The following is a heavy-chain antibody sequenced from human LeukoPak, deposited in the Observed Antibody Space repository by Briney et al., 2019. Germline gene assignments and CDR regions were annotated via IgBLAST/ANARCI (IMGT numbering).Heavy chain of an antibody. CDR3: ARTIREQWLTIDY. V-gene: IGHV3-7*05. D-gene: IGHD6-19*01. CDR2: INPDGSAT. J-gene: IGHJ4*02. CDR1: GFTFSSYW. Sequence: GKSLRLSCAASGFTFSSYWMTWVRQAPGKGLEWVANINPDGSATYHVDSVKGRSTISRDNAKNSLYLQMISLRAEDTAVYYCARTIREQWLTIDYWGQGTLVTFSS.